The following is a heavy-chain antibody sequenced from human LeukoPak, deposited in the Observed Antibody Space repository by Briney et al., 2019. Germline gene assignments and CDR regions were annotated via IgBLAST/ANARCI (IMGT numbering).Heavy chain of an antibody. CDR2: ITNTGGST. Sequence: GGSLRLSCAASGFTFSSYAMNWVRHAPGEGLECVSPITNTGGSTYYSDSVKGRVNISRDNSKNTLHLQMNSMRAEDTAVYFCARLITTSGWYEDYWGQGTLATVSS. CDR3: ARLITTSGWYEDY. D-gene: IGHD6-19*01. J-gene: IGHJ4*02. CDR1: GFTFSSYA. V-gene: IGHV3-23*01.